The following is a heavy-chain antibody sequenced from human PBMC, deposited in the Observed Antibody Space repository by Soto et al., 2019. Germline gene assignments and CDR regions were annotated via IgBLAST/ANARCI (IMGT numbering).Heavy chain of an antibody. CDR3: AKEKFRRGPSPMYAMDL. Sequence: PGGSLRLSCTGSGFTFGDYGMTWVRQAPGKGLEWVGFIRSKSYGGTTEYAASVKGRLTIARDDSKSIAYLQMNRLTSEDTGVYYCAKEKFRRGPSPMYAMDLWGQGTTVTVSS. D-gene: IGHD5-12*01. CDR2: IRSKSYGGTT. CDR1: GFTFGDYG. V-gene: IGHV3-49*04. J-gene: IGHJ6*02.